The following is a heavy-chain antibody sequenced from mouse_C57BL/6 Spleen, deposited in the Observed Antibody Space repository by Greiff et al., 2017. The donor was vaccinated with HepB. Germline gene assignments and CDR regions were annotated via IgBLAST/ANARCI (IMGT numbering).Heavy chain of an antibody. CDR2: IYPGSGNT. D-gene: IGHD2-1*01. J-gene: IGHJ2*01. Sequence: VQRVESGPELVKPGASVKISCKASGYSFTSYYIHWVKQRPGQGLEWIGWIYPGSGNTKYNEKFKGKATLTADTSSSTAYMQLSSLTSEDSAVYYCARRGYGNSPFDYWGQGTTLTVST. V-gene: IGHV1-66*01. CDR1: GYSFTSYY. CDR3: ARRGYGNSPFDY.